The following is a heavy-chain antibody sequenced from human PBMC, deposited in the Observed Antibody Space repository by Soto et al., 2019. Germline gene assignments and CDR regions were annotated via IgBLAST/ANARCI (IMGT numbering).Heavy chain of an antibody. D-gene: IGHD3-16*01. CDR2: IGGSGGST. J-gene: IGHJ4*02. V-gene: IGHV3-23*01. CDR1: GFTFSSYA. Sequence: GGSLRLSCAASGFTFSSYAMSWVRQAPGKGLEWVSAIGGSGGSTYYADSVKGRFTISRDNSNNTLYLQMNSLGAEDTAVYYCAIESVVLTALDYWGQGTLVTVSS. CDR3: AIESVVLTALDY.